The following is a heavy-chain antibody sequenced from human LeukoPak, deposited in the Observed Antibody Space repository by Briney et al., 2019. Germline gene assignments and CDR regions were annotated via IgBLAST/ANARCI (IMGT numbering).Heavy chain of an antibody. D-gene: IGHD1-26*01. V-gene: IGHV3-30*02. CDR1: AFAFSGYA. Sequence: TGGSLRLSCSASAFAFSGYAMSWVRQAPGKGLEWVAFIRSDGSDKYYADSVKGRFTISRDNSKNTLYLQMNSLRAEDTAVYYCGKEGDLVGTTYYSDYWGQGTLVTVSS. CDR3: GKEGDLVGTTYYSDY. CDR2: IRSDGSDK. J-gene: IGHJ4*02.